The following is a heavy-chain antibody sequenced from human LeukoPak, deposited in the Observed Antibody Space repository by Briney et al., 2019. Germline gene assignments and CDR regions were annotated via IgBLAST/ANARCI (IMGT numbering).Heavy chain of an antibody. CDR3: ARTGELSRSYFDY. Sequence: SETLSLTCTVSGYSISSGYYWGWIRQPPGKGLEWIGSIYHSGSTYYNPSLKSRVTISVDTSKNQFSLKLSSVTAADTAVYYCARTGELSRSYFDYWGQGTLVTVSS. D-gene: IGHD1-26*01. CDR1: GYSISSGYY. CDR2: IYHSGST. J-gene: IGHJ4*02. V-gene: IGHV4-38-2*02.